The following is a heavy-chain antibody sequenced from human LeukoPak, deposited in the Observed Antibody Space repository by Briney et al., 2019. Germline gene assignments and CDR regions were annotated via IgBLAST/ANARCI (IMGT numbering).Heavy chain of an antibody. J-gene: IGHJ6*03. CDR2: IYYSGST. Sequence: SETLSLTCTVSGGSISSGNYYWTWIRQPAGKGLEWIGYIYYSGSTNYNPSLKSRVTISVDTSKNQFSLKLSSVTAADTAVYYCARDVSDSSGYDYYYYMDVWGKGTTVTVSS. CDR3: ARDVSDSSGYDYYYYMDV. V-gene: IGHV4-61*10. CDR1: GGSISSGNYY. D-gene: IGHD3-22*01.